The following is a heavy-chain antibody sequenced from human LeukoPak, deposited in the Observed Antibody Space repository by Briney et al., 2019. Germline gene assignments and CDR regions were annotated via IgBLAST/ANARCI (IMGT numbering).Heavy chain of an antibody. D-gene: IGHD3-22*01. Sequence: SETLSLTCTVSGGSISSGSYYWSWIRQPAGKGLEWIGRIYTSGSTYYNPSLKSRVTISVDTSKNQFSLKLSSVTAADTAVYYCARNRPSSGYYFDYWGQGTLVTVSS. CDR2: IYTSGST. V-gene: IGHV4-61*02. CDR3: ARNRPSSGYYFDY. J-gene: IGHJ4*02. CDR1: GGSISSGSYY.